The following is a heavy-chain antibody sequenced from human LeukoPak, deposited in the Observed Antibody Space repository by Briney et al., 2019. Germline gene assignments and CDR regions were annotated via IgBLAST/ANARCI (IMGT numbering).Heavy chain of an antibody. V-gene: IGHV3-7*01. CDR3: ARVPYYLTYYYDY. Sequence: PGGSLRLSCAASGFTFSSYAMSWVRQAPGKGLEWVANIKQDGSEKYYVDSVKGRFTISRDNAKNSLYLQMNSLRAEDTAVYYCARVPYYLTYYYDYWGQGTLVTVSS. D-gene: IGHD3-16*01. J-gene: IGHJ4*02. CDR1: GFTFSSYA. CDR2: IKQDGSEK.